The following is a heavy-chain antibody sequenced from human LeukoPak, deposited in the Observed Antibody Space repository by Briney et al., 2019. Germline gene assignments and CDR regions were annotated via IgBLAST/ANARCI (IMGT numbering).Heavy chain of an antibody. CDR3: AKDCTSTNCYVDY. J-gene: IGHJ4*02. CDR2: ISGSGGST. D-gene: IGHD2-2*01. Sequence: PGGSLRLSCAASGFTFGSYAMSWVRQAPGKGLEWVSAISGSGGSTYYADSVKGRFTISRDSSKNTLYLQMNSLRAEDTALYYCAKDCTSTNCYVDYWGQGTLVTVSS. CDR1: GFTFGSYA. V-gene: IGHV3-23*01.